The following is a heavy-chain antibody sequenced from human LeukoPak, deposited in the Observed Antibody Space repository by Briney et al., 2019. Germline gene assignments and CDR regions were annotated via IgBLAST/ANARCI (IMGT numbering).Heavy chain of an antibody. CDR2: IYPGDSDT. CDR3: ARHLSLYNNWFDP. V-gene: IGHV5-51*01. D-gene: IGHD2-2*02. J-gene: IGHJ5*02. Sequence: GESLKISCKGSGYTFTSHWIGWVRQMPGKGLEWMGIIYPGDSDTRYSPSFQGQVTISADKSISTAYLQWSSLKASDTAMYYCARHLSLYNNWFDPWGQGTLVTVSS. CDR1: GYTFTSHW.